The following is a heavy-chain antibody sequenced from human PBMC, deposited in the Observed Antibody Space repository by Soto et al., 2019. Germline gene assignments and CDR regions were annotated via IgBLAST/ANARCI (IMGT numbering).Heavy chain of an antibody. J-gene: IGHJ4*02. D-gene: IGHD2-15*01. CDR2: INSDGSST. CDR1: GFTFSSYW. V-gene: IGHV3-74*01. CDR3: VRTSLVVAAATREDY. Sequence: EVQLVESGGGLVQPGESLRLSCAASGFTFSSYWMHWVRQAPGKGLVWVSRINSDGSSTSYAGSVKGRFTISRDNAKNRQDRQRNSLRAEDTAGYYGVRTSLVVAAATREDYWGQGTLVAVSS.